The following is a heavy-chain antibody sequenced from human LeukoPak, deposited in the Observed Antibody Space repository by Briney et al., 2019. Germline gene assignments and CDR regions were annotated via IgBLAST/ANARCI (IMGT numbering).Heavy chain of an antibody. D-gene: IGHD4-17*01. V-gene: IGHV4-34*01. Sequence: SETLSLTCAVSGTSFSSYYWSWIRQPPGKGLEWIGEVNHSGYTNDNPSLKSRVTISVDTSKNQFSLRLRSVTAADTGVYFCARMTTGHDFWSQGTLVTVSS. CDR3: ARMTTGHDF. CDR1: GTSFSSYY. CDR2: VNHSGYT. J-gene: IGHJ4*02.